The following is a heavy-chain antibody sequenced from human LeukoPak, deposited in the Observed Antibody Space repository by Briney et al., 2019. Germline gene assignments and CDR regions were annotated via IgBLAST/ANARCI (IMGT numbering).Heavy chain of an antibody. Sequence: SETLSLTCAVYGGSFSGYYWSWIRQPPGKGLEWIGEINHSGSTNYTPSLKSRVTISVDTSKNQFSLKLSTVTAADTAVYYCARRLHSGGRYGRFFDYWGQGTLVTVSS. CDR2: INHSGST. CDR1: GGSFSGYY. D-gene: IGHD6-19*01. CDR3: ARRLHSGGRYGRFFDY. J-gene: IGHJ4*02. V-gene: IGHV4-34*01.